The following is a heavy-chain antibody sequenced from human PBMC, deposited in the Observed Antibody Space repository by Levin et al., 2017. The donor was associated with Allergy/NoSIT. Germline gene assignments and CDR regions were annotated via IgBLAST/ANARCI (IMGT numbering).Heavy chain of an antibody. CDR3: AKESAGVGIPLFDY. V-gene: IGHV3-23*01. D-gene: IGHD6-19*01. J-gene: IGHJ4*02. Sequence: GASVKVSCAASGFTFSDYAMSWVRQTPDRGLEWVSGISSSGSGTYYTDSVKGRFTFCRDNSRNTLYLQMNSLRAEDSAVYYCAKESAGVGIPLFDYWGQGTLVTVSS. CDR1: GFTFSDYA. CDR2: ISSSGSGT.